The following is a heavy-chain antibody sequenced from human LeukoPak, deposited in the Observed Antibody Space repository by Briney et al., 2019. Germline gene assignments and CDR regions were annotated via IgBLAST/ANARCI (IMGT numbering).Heavy chain of an antibody. CDR3: ARLKDDVTKLDY. D-gene: IGHD2-8*01. Sequence: GGSLRLSCVASGFNFNTYWMSWVRQAPGKGLEWVANINQDGSQKRYVDSVQGRFTISRDNTRNSLFLQMNSLRAEDTAVYYCARLKDDVTKLDYWGQGTLVTVSS. V-gene: IGHV3-7*01. J-gene: IGHJ4*02. CDR1: GFNFNTYW. CDR2: INQDGSQK.